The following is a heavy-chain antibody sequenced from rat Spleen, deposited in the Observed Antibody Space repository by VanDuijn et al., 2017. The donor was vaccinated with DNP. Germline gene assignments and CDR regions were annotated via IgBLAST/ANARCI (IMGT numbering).Heavy chain of an antibody. V-gene: IGHV5-7*01. CDR1: GSNFDDYN. Sequence: VKLVESGGGVVLSATALTLSCAASGSNFDDYNMVWVRQAPKKGLEWIATISYDGLSANYRDSVKGRFTISRDNAKSTLYPQLDSLRSEDTATYYCAKPDHWGQGVMVTVSS. J-gene: IGHJ2*01. CDR3: AKPDH. CDR2: ISYDGLSA.